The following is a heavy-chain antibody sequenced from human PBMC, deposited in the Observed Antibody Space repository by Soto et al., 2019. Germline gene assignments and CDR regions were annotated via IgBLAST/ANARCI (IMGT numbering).Heavy chain of an antibody. J-gene: IGHJ3*02. CDR3: ARVFIDVAFDI. CDR1: GYTFTSYY. CDR2: INPSGGST. D-gene: IGHD3-16*02. V-gene: IGHV1-46*01. Sequence: ASVKVSCKASGYTFTSYYMHWVRQAPGQGLEWMGIINPSGGSTSYAQKLQGRVTMTRDTSTSTVYMELSSLRSEDTAVYYCARVFIDVAFDIGGQGTMVTASS.